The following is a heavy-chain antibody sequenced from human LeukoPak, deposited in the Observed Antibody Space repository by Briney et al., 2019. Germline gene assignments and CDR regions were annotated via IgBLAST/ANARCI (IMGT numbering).Heavy chain of an antibody. V-gene: IGHV3-23*01. CDR2: ISGSGGST. J-gene: IGHJ4*02. Sequence: GGSLRLSCAASGFTFSSYAMSWVRQAPGKGLEWVSAISGSGGSTYYADSVEGRFTISRDNSKNTLYLQMNSLRAEDTAVYYCAKDSGSYGYYFDYWGQGTLVTVSS. CDR3: AKDSGSYGYYFDY. D-gene: IGHD1-26*01. CDR1: GFTFSSYA.